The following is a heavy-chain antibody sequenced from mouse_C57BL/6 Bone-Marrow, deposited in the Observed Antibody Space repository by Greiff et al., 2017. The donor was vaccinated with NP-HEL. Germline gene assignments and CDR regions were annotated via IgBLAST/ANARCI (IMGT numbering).Heavy chain of an antibody. D-gene: IGHD2-4*01. CDR1: GFTFSSYG. V-gene: IGHV5-6*01. Sequence: EVKVVESGGDLVKPGGSLKLSCAASGFTFSSYGMSWVRQTPDKRLEWVATISSGGSYTYYPDSVKGRFTISRDNAKNTLYLQMSSLKSEDTAMYYCARNYDYDEDFAYWGQGTLVTVSA. J-gene: IGHJ3*01. CDR3: ARNYDYDEDFAY. CDR2: ISSGGSYT.